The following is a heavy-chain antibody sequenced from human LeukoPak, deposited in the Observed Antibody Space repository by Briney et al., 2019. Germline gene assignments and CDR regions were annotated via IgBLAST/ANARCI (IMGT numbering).Heavy chain of an antibody. V-gene: IGHV3-74*01. CDR1: GFTFSNYW. CDR3: ARQFAY. Sequence: QPGGSLRLSCAASGFTFSNYWMSWVRQAPGKGLVWVSRINSDGSSRHYADSVKGRFAVSRDNAKNSLYLQMSSLRDEDTAVYYCARQFAYWGQGTLVTVSS. CDR2: INSDGSSR. J-gene: IGHJ4*02. D-gene: IGHD5-24*01.